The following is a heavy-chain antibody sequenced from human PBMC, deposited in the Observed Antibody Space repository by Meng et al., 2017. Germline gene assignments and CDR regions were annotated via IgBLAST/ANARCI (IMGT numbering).Heavy chain of an antibody. J-gene: IGHJ4*02. CDR2: INTNTGNP. D-gene: IGHD3-22*01. CDR1: GYTFTSYV. V-gene: IGHV7-4-1*02. Sequence: VACGSELKKPGASVKVSCKASGYTFTSYVMNGVRQAPGQGLEWMGWINTNTGNPTYAQGFTGRFVFSLETSVSTAYLQISSLKAEDTAVYYCATISPRDSSGLSFDYWGQGTLVTVSS. CDR3: ATISPRDSSGLSFDY.